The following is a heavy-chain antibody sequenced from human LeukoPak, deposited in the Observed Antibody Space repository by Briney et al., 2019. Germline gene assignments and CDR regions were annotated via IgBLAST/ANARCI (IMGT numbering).Heavy chain of an antibody. J-gene: IGHJ5*02. CDR1: GYTFTGYY. CDR3: AKTVVVSTPDNWFDP. D-gene: IGHD2-15*01. Sequence: ASVTVSCKASGYTFTGYYMHWVRQAPGQGLEWMGWINPNSGGTNYAQKFQGRVTMTRDTSINTAYMELSRLRSDDTAVYYCAKTVVVSTPDNWFDPWGQGTLVTVPS. V-gene: IGHV1-2*02. CDR2: INPNSGGT.